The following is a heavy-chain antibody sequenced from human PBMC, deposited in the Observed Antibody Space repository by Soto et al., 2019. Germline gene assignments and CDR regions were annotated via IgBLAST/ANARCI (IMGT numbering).Heavy chain of an antibody. V-gene: IGHV1-69*01. CDR3: AREALRYDSSGYYSRADDY. D-gene: IGHD3-22*01. CDR1: GGTFSSYA. Sequence: QVQLVQSGAEVKKPGSSVKVSCKASGGTFSSYAISWVRQAPGQGLEWMGGIIPIFGTANYAQKFQGRVTITADESTSIAYMELSSLRSEDTAVYYCAREALRYDSSGYYSRADDYWGQGTLVTVSS. CDR2: IIPIFGTA. J-gene: IGHJ4*02.